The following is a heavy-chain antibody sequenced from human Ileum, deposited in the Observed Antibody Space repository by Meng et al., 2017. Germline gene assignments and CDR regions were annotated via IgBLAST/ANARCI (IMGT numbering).Heavy chain of an antibody. D-gene: IGHD3-10*01. CDR3: VRGDNHYGSGPYPYDY. CDR1: GFTFGDDD. Sequence: EVALAESWGAWTRPVGALRLLCADSGFTFGDDDMSWVRQAPGGGLEWVSAINWSGFSTQYADSVQGRFTISRDNAKNSLYLQLNRLTAEDTASYFCVRGDNHYGSGPYPYDYWGQGTLVTVSS. V-gene: IGHV3-20*04. CDR2: INWSGFST. J-gene: IGHJ4*02.